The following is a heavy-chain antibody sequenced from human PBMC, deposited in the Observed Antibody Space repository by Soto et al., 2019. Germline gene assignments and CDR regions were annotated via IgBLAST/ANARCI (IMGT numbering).Heavy chain of an antibody. J-gene: IGHJ5*02. D-gene: IGHD1-26*01. CDR2: ISAYSGNT. V-gene: IGHV1-18*01. Sequence: ASVKVSCKASGYTFTSYGISWVRQAPGQGLEWMGWISAYSGNTNYAQKLQGRVTMTTDTSTSTVYMELRSLRSDDTAVYYCARASGSSYWFDPWGQGTLVTVSS. CDR1: GYTFTSYG. CDR3: ARASGSSYWFDP.